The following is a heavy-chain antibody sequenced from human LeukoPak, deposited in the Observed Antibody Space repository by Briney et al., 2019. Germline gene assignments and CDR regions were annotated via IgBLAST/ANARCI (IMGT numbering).Heavy chain of an antibody. CDR1: ALSFDTYE. Sequence: AGSLTLAWAPSALSFDTYEMSWVRQAPRNGLGWVSYIISSGHTIYYADSVQGRFTISRDTSKNSLSLQMNSLRAEDTAVYYCARDDYDSRVNAPGLDVWGQGTPVTVSS. D-gene: IGHD3-22*01. V-gene: IGHV3-48*03. CDR3: ARDDYDSRVNAPGLDV. J-gene: IGHJ6*02. CDR2: IISSGHTI.